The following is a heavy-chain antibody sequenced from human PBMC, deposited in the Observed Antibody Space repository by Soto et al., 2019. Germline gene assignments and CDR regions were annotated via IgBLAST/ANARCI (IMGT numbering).Heavy chain of an antibody. CDR3: ARAQVPVVVTATYHFDY. V-gene: IGHV4-31*03. Sequence: QVQLQESGPGLVKPSQTLSLTCTVSGGSISSGGYYWSWIRQHPGKGLEWIGYIYYSGSTYYNPSLKRRVTISVDTSKNQFSLKLSSVTAADTAVYYCARAQVPVVVTATYHFDYWGQGTLVTVSS. CDR2: IYYSGST. J-gene: IGHJ4*02. CDR1: GGSISSGGYY. D-gene: IGHD2-21*02.